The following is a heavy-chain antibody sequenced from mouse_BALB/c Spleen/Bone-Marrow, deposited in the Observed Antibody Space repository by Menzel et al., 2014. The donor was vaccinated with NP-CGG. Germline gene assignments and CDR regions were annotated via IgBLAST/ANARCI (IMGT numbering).Heavy chain of an antibody. CDR1: GFTFTDYY. CDR2: IRNKANGYTT. Sequence: EVKLEESGGGLVQPGGSLRLSCATSGFTFTDYYMSWARQPPGKALEWLGFIRNKANGYTTEYSASVKGRFTISRDNSQCILYLQMTTLRAEDSASYYCARDDYYAMDYWGQGTSVTVSS. CDR3: ARDDYYAMDY. J-gene: IGHJ4*01. V-gene: IGHV7-3*02.